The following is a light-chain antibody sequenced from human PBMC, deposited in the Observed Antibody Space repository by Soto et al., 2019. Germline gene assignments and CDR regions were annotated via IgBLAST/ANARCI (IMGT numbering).Light chain of an antibody. CDR3: QNYKSASRT. CDR2: GAS. J-gene: IGKJ1*01. V-gene: IGKV1-27*01. CDR1: QGINTY. Sequence: DIQMTQSPSSLSASVGDSVTITCRATQGINTYVAWYQQKPGGVPKVLIYGASILQPGVPSRFSGSGSGTDFTLTISSLQPEDVATYFCQNYKSASRTFGQGTRVEIK.